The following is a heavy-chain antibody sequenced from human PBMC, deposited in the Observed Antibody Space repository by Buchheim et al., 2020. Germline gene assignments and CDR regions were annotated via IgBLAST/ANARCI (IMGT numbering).Heavy chain of an antibody. J-gene: IGHJ4*02. V-gene: IGHV4-34*01. CDR3: AGEAVAGPYYFDY. D-gene: IGHD6-19*01. Sequence: QVQLQQWGAGLLKPSETLSLTCAVYGGSLSGYYWSWIRQPPGKGLEWIGEINHSGSTNYNPSLKSRVTISVDTSKNQFSLKLSSVTAADTAVYYCAGEAVAGPYYFDYWGQGTL. CDR2: INHSGST. CDR1: GGSLSGYY.